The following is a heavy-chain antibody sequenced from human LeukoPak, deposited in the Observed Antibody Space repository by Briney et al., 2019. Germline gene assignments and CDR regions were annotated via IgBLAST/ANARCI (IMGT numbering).Heavy chain of an antibody. CDR3: ARLRYCTNDVCYTGGNWFDP. Sequence: SETLSLTCTVSGDSISSNNYFWGWICQPPGKGLEWIGSIYYSGSTYYNPSLKSRVTISVDTSKNQFSLKLSSVTAADTAVYYCARLRYCTNDVCYTGGNWFDPWGQGTLVTVSS. CDR2: IYYSGST. J-gene: IGHJ5*02. D-gene: IGHD2-8*01. V-gene: IGHV4-39*01. CDR1: GDSISSNNYF.